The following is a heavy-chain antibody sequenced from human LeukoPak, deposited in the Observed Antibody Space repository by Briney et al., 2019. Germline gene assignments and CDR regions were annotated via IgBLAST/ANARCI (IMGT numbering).Heavy chain of an antibody. CDR1: GFTFSSYW. CDR2: IKQDGSEK. CDR3: ARGRIYCSGGSCYFDY. V-gene: IGHV3-7*01. Sequence: PGGSLRLSCAASGFTFSSYWMSWVRQAPGKGLEWVANIKQDGSEKYYVDSVKGRFTISRDNAKNSLYLQMNSLRAEDTAVYYCARGRIYCSGGSCYFDYWGQGTLVTVSS. J-gene: IGHJ4*02. D-gene: IGHD2-15*01.